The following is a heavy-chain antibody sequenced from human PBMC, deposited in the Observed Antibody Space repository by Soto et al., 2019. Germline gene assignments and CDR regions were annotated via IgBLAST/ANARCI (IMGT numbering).Heavy chain of an antibody. J-gene: IGHJ4*02. CDR1: GFTFSSYG. Sequence: GGSLRLSCAASGFTFSSYGVHWVRQAPGKGLEWVAVISYDGSNKYYADSVKGRFTISRDNSKNTLYLQMNSLRAEDTAVYYCAKTRIRIGGYSYGHVDYWGQGTLVTVSS. D-gene: IGHD5-18*01. CDR3: AKTRIRIGGYSYGHVDY. CDR2: ISYDGSNK. V-gene: IGHV3-30*18.